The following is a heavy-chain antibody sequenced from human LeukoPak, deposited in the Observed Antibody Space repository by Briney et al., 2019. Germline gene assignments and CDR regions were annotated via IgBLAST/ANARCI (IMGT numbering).Heavy chain of an antibody. D-gene: IGHD3-9*01. CDR3: ARLKALVEYGFDI. J-gene: IGHJ3*02. CDR2: IYPGDSDT. V-gene: IGHV5-51*01. CDR1: GYSFTSYW. Sequence: GESLKISCKGSGYSFTSYWIGWVRLMPGKGLEWMGIIYPGDSDTRYSPSFQGQVTISADKSISTAYLQWSSLRTSDTAMYYCARLKALVEYGFDIWGQGTMVTVSS.